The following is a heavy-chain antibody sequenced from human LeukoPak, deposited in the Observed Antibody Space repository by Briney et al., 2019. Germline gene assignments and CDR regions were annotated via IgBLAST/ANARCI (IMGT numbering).Heavy chain of an antibody. Sequence: GGSLGLSCAASGFTFSSYSMNWVRQAPGKGLEWVSSISSSSSYIYYADSVKGRFTISRDNAKNSLYLQMNSLRAEDTAVYYCARYGGPVTFDIWGQGTMVTVSS. CDR1: GFTFSSYS. CDR2: ISSSSSYI. CDR3: ARYGGPVTFDI. D-gene: IGHD3-10*01. V-gene: IGHV3-21*01. J-gene: IGHJ3*02.